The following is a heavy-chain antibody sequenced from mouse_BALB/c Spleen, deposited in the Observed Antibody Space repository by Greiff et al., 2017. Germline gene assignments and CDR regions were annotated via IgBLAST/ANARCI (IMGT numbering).Heavy chain of an antibody. J-gene: IGHJ3*01. CDR2: ISSGGSYT. D-gene: IGHD2-1*01. CDR1: GFTFSSYT. CDR3: TRDQGNRGFAY. V-gene: IGHV5-6-4*01. Sequence: EVKLVESGGGLVKPGGSLKLSCAASGFTFSSYTMSWVRQTPEKRLEWVATISSGGSYTYYPDSVKGRFTISRDNAKNTLYLQMSSLKSEDTAMYYCTRDQGNRGFAYWGQGTLVTVSA.